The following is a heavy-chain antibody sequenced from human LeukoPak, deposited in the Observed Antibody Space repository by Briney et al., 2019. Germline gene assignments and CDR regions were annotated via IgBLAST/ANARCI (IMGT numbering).Heavy chain of an antibody. CDR3: ARVFYGDYNWFDP. CDR1: GFTFSDYE. CDR2: ISYSGST. Sequence: GSLRLSCAASGFTFSDYEMNWVRQAPGKGLEWIGYISYSGSTKYNPSLMSRVTISVDTSKNQFSLKLSSATAADTAVYYCARVFYGDYNWFDPWGQGTLVTVSS. D-gene: IGHD4-17*01. J-gene: IGHJ5*02. V-gene: IGHV4-59*01.